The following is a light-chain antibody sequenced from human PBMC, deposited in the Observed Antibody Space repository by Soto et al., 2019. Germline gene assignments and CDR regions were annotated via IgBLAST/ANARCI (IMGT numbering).Light chain of an antibody. CDR3: QLYDSSSFT. CDR1: QSVASSY. J-gene: IGKJ3*01. Sequence: EIVLTQSPVTLSLSPGERATLSCRARQSVASSYLAWYQQRPGQAPRLLIYSASKRASGIPDRFSGSGFGTDFTLTISRLEPEDFAVYYCQLYDSSSFTFGPGTRVDIK. V-gene: IGKV3-20*01. CDR2: SAS.